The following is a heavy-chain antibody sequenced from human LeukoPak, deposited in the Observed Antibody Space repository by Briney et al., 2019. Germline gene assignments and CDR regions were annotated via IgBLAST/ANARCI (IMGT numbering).Heavy chain of an antibody. CDR1: GYTFTSYA. D-gene: IGHD3-22*01. CDR3: AISYYYDSSGYYNDY. Sequence: ASVKVSCKASGYTFTSYAMHWVRQAPGQRLEWMGWINAGNGNTKYSQKFQGRVTITRDTSASTAYMELSSLRSEDTAVYYCAISYYYDSSGYYNDYRGQGTLVTVSS. V-gene: IGHV1-3*01. CDR2: INAGNGNT. J-gene: IGHJ4*02.